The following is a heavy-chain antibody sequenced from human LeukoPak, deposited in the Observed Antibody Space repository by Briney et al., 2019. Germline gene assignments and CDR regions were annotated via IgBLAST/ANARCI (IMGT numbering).Heavy chain of an antibody. CDR1: GGTFSSYA. D-gene: IGHD2-15*01. V-gene: IGHV1-46*01. CDR2: INPSGGST. J-gene: IGHJ6*02. Sequence: ASVKVSCKASGGTFSSYAISWVRQAPGQGLEWMGIINPSGGSTSYAQKFQGRVTMTRDTSTSTVYMELSSLRSEDTAVYYCARAGDCSGGSCYYYGMDVWGQGTTVTVSS. CDR3: ARAGDCSGGSCYYYGMDV.